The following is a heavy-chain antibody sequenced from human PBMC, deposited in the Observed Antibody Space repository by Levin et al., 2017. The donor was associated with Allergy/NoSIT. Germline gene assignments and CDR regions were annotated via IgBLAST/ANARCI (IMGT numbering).Heavy chain of an antibody. CDR2: ISSTGSTI. Sequence: LSLTCAASGFSFRSSEMNWVRRAPGKGLEWVSYISSTGSTIYSADSVKGRFTISRDNAKNSLYLHMNSLRAEDTAVYYCARQLGNFWSGYNYFAYWGQGTLVTVSS. J-gene: IGHJ4*02. D-gene: IGHD3-3*01. V-gene: IGHV3-48*03. CDR1: GFSFRSSE. CDR3: ARQLGNFWSGYNYFAY.